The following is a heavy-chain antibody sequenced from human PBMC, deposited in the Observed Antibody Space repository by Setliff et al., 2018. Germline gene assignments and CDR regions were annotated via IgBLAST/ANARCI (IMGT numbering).Heavy chain of an antibody. Sequence: SETLSLTCAVSGGSISSSNWWSWVRQPPGKELEWIGEIYHTGSTNYNPSLKSRLTISVDKSKNQFSLRLSSVTAADTAVYYCARAGASIVGEVYYYMDVWGKGATVTVSS. CDR3: ARAGASIVGEVYYYMDV. CDR2: IYHTGST. CDR1: GGSISSSNW. V-gene: IGHV4-4*02. J-gene: IGHJ6*03. D-gene: IGHD1-26*01.